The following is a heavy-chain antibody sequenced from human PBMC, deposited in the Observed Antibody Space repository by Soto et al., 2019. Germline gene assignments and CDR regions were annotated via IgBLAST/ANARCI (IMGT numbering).Heavy chain of an antibody. Sequence: QVQLQQWGAGLLKPSETLSLTCAVYGGSFSGYYWSWIRQPPGKGLEWIGEINHSGSTNYNPSLTNRVTIPVDTYKNQFSLKLSSVTAADTTVYYCARDRTTVVTRRFVPWGQGNLVTVSS. CDR1: GGSFSGYY. CDR3: ARDRTTVVTRRFVP. V-gene: IGHV4-34*01. J-gene: IGHJ5*02. D-gene: IGHD4-17*01. CDR2: INHSGST.